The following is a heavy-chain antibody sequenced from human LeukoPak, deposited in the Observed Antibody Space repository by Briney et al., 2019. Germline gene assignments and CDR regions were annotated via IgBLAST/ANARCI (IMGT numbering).Heavy chain of an antibody. Sequence: ASVKVSCKASGYTFTSYYMHWVRQAPGQGLEWMGIINPSGGSTSYAQKFQDRVTMTRDTSTSTVYMELSSLRSEDTAVYYCAREGDYYYDSSGYYYYWGQGTLVTVSS. J-gene: IGHJ4*02. CDR1: GYTFTSYY. CDR3: AREGDYYYDSSGYYYY. CDR2: INPSGGST. V-gene: IGHV1-46*01. D-gene: IGHD3-22*01.